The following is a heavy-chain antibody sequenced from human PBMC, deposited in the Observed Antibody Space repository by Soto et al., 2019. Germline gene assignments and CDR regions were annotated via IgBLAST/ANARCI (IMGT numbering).Heavy chain of an antibody. D-gene: IGHD3-3*01. CDR1: GYTFTSYA. Sequence: QVQLVQSGSELKKPGASVKVSCKASGYTFTSYAMNWVRQAPGQGLEWMGWINTNTGNPTYAQGFTGRFVFSLDTSVSTAYLQICSRKAEDTAVYYCARGDTIFGVVISTPYYGMDVWGQGTTVTVSS. CDR2: INTNTGNP. V-gene: IGHV7-4-1*01. J-gene: IGHJ6*02. CDR3: ARGDTIFGVVISTPYYGMDV.